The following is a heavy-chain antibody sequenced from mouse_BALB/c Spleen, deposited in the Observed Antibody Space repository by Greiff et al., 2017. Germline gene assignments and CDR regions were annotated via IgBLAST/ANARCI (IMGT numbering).Heavy chain of an antibody. D-gene: IGHD2-2*01. Sequence: QVQLQQPGAELVKPGASVKMSCKASGYTFTSYNMHWVKQTPGQGLEWIGAIYPGNGDTSYNQKFKGKATLTADKSSSTAYMQLSSLTSEDSAVYYCARRFGYDGFAYWGQGTLVTVSA. CDR3: ARRFGYDGFAY. V-gene: IGHV1-12*01. J-gene: IGHJ3*01. CDR1: GYTFTSYN. CDR2: IYPGNGDT.